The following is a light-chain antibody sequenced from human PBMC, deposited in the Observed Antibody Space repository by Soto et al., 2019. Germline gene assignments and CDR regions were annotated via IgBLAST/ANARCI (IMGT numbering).Light chain of an antibody. J-gene: IGKJ1*01. V-gene: IGKV3D-15*01. CDR1: QSVSTN. CDR2: GAS. Sequence: IVMTQSPATLSVSPGQRATLSCRASQSVSTNLAWYQQKPGQAPRLLIYGASTRATGIQARFSGSGSGTEFTLTISGLQSDDFAVYYCQQYSTWPPWTFGQGTRVDFK. CDR3: QQYSTWPPWT.